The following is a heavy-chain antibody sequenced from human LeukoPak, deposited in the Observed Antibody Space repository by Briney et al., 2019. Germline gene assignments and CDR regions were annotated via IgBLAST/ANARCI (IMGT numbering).Heavy chain of an antibody. V-gene: IGHV3-23*01. CDR1: GFIFSSYA. CDR3: AKDIEHFDS. Sequence: GGSLRLSCAASGFIFSSYAMSWVRQAPGKGLEWVSGLSVGGEKTFYAGSVKGRFTISRDDSNATLFLQMSSLRIEDTAVYYCAKDIEHFDSWGQGTLVTVSS. J-gene: IGHJ4*02. D-gene: IGHD3-16*02. CDR2: LSVGGEKT.